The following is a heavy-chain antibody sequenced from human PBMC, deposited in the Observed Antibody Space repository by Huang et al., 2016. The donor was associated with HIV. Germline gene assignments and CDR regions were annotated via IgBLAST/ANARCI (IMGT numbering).Heavy chain of an antibody. V-gene: IGHV3-74*01. Sequence: EVQLVESGGGLVQPGGSLRLSCAASGFTFSSYWMHWVRQAPGKGLVWVSRIKCDGSSTNYADSVKGRFTISRDNAKNTLYVQVNSLRAEDTAVYYCARGTSLTGLWYFDLWGRGTLVIVSS. CDR1: GFTFSSYW. CDR2: IKCDGSST. D-gene: IGHD7-27*01. CDR3: ARGTSLTGLWYFDL. J-gene: IGHJ2*01.